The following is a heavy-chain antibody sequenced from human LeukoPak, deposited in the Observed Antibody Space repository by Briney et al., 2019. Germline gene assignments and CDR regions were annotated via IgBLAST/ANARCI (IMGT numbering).Heavy chain of an antibody. CDR2: IYYSGST. D-gene: IGHD2-15*01. Sequence: SETLSLTCTVSGGSISSYYWSWIRQPPGKGLEWIGYIYYSGSTNYNPSLKSRVTISVDTSKNQFSLKLSSVTAADTTVYYCARDQCSGGSCYAYWGQGTLATVSS. CDR1: GGSISSYY. V-gene: IGHV4-59*01. CDR3: ARDQCSGGSCYAY. J-gene: IGHJ4*02.